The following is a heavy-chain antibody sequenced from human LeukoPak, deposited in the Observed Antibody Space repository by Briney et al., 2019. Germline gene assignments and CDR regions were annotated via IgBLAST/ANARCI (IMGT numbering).Heavy chain of an antibody. D-gene: IGHD2-15*01. CDR2: IYYSGST. J-gene: IGHJ6*02. CDR3: ARGVVAATKYYYYGMDV. CDR1: GGSISSYY. V-gene: IGHV4-59*01. Sequence: SETLSLTCTVSGGSISSYYWSWIRQPPGKGLEGLGYIYYSGSTNYNPSLKSRVTISVDTSKNQFSLKLSSVTAADTAVYYCARGVVAATKYYYYGMDVWGQGTTVTVSS.